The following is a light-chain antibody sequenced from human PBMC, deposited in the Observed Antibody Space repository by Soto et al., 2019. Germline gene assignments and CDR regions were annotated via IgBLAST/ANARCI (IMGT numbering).Light chain of an antibody. CDR1: SSDVGGYNY. Sequence: QSALTQPASVSGSPGQSITISCTGTSSDVGGYNYVSWYQQHPGKAPKLMIYEVSNRPSGVSNRFSGSQSGNTASLTISGLQAEDEADYYCSSYTTRSTVVFGGGTKVTVL. CDR3: SSYTTRSTVV. V-gene: IGLV2-14*01. J-gene: IGLJ2*01. CDR2: EVS.